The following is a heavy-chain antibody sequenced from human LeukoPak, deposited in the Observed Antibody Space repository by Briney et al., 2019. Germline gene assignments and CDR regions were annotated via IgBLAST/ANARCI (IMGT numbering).Heavy chain of an antibody. CDR3: AKEGDRSFDY. J-gene: IGHJ4*02. CDR2: IGGSGGST. Sequence: GGSLRLSCAASGFTFSSYAMSWVRQAPGKGLEWVSAIGGSGGSTYYADSVKGRFTISRDNSKNTLYLQVNSLRAEDTAIYYCAKEGDRSFDYWGQGTLVTVSS. V-gene: IGHV3-23*01. D-gene: IGHD3-16*01. CDR1: GFTFSSYA.